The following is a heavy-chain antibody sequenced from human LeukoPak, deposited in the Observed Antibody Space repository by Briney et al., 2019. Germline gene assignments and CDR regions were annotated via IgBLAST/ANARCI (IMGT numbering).Heavy chain of an antibody. D-gene: IGHD3-22*01. J-gene: IGHJ6*02. CDR3: ARDSSGYYYGYYGMDV. V-gene: IGHV3-23*01. CDR2: ISGSGGST. Sequence: GGSLRLSCAASGFTLHNYGMHWVRQAPGKGLEWVSAISGSGGSTYYADSVKGRFTISRDNSKNTLYLQMNSLRAEDTAVYYCARDSSGYYYGYYGMDVWGQGTTVTVSS. CDR1: GFTLHNYG.